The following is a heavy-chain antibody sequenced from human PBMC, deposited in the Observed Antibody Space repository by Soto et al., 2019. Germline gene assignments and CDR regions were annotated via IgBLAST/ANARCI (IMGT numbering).Heavy chain of an antibody. CDR3: AKDARTPLLGSPYGMDV. Sequence: EVQLVESGGGLVQPGRSLRVSCAASGFTFEDYAMHWVRQAPGKGLEWVSGISWNSADIGYADSVKGRFTISRDNAKNSLYLQMNSLRAEDTALYYCAKDARTPLLGSPYGMDVWGQGTTVTVSS. CDR1: GFTFEDYA. V-gene: IGHV3-9*01. J-gene: IGHJ6*02. CDR2: ISWNSADI. D-gene: IGHD6-6*01.